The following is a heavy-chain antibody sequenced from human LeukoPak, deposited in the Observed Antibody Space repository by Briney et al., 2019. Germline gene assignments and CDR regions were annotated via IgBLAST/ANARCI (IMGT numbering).Heavy chain of an antibody. CDR1: GGSFSGYY. V-gene: IGHV4-34*01. CDR3: AREGSSSPSTDYYYYMDV. J-gene: IGHJ6*03. CDR2: INHSGST. D-gene: IGHD6-6*01. Sequence: SETLSLTCAVYGGSFSGYYWSWIRQPPGKGLEWIGEINHSGSTNYNPSLKSRVTISVDTSKNQFSLKLSSVTAADTAVYYCAREGSSSPSTDYYYYMDVWGKGTTVTVSS.